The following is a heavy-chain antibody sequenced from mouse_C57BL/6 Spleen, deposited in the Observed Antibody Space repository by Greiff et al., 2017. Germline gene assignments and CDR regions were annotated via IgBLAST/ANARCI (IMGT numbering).Heavy chain of an antibody. V-gene: IGHV14-1*01. D-gene: IGHD2-12*01. J-gene: IGHJ3*01. Sequence: EVHLQESGAELVRPGASVKLSCTASGFNITDYYMHWVKQSHEQGLEWIGVIDPDDGATGYAPKFKGKATMTADQSSNTAYLQLSSLTSEDSAVYYCTREEADYMRGWCAYWGQGTRVTVS. CDR1: GFNITDYY. CDR3: TREEADYMRGWCAY. CDR2: IDPDDGAT.